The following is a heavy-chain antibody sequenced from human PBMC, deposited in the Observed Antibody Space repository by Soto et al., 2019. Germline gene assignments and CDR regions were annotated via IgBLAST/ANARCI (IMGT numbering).Heavy chain of an antibody. Sequence: XGSLRLSCEASGFTFSGFAMHWVRQPTGKGLEWVSTIGTAGDTYYAVSVKGRFTISRDNAKNSLSLQMNSLRAGDTAVYFCARGQEVGAHFFDSWGQGPQVTVSS. CDR2: IGTAGDT. D-gene: IGHD2-15*01. V-gene: IGHV3-13*01. CDR1: GFTFSGFA. CDR3: ARGQEVGAHFFDS. J-gene: IGHJ4*02.